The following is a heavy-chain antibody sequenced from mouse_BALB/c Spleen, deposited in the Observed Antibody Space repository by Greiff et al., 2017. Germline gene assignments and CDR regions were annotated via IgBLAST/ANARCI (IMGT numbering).Heavy chain of an antibody. D-gene: IGHD1-2*01. CDR2: IWGDGST. CDR3: ASLHYYGYGYFDY. Sequence: VKLVESGPGLVAPSQSLSITCTVSGFSSTGYGVNWVRQPPGKGLEWLGMIWGDGSTDYNSALKSRLSISKDNSKSQVFLKMNSLQTDDTARYYCASLHYYGYGYFDYWGQGTTLTVSS. CDR1: GFSSTGYG. J-gene: IGHJ2*01. V-gene: IGHV2-6-7*01.